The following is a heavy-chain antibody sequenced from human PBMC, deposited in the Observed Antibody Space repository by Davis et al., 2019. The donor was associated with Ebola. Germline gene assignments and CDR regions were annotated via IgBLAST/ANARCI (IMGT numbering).Heavy chain of an antibody. Sequence: GGSLRLSCAASGFTVSSNYMSWVRQAPGKGLEWVSAISGSGGSTYYADSVKGRFTISRENSKNTLYLQMNSLRTEDTAVYYCTRGSVRFLEWLSQNAFDIWGQGTMVTVSS. CDR2: ISGSGGST. CDR1: GFTVSSNY. CDR3: TRGSVRFLEWLSQNAFDI. J-gene: IGHJ3*02. V-gene: IGHV3-23*01. D-gene: IGHD3-3*01.